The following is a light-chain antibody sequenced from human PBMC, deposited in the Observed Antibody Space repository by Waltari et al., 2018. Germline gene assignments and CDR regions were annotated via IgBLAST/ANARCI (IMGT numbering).Light chain of an antibody. Sequence: DIQMTHSPSSLSASVVDSVTITCRASQSISSYLNWYQQKPGKAPKLLSYAASSLQSGVPSRFSGSGSGTEFTLTISSLQPEDFATYYCQQSYSTPPTFGQGTKVEIK. V-gene: IGKV1-39*01. CDR1: QSISSY. CDR2: AAS. J-gene: IGKJ1*01. CDR3: QQSYSTPPT.